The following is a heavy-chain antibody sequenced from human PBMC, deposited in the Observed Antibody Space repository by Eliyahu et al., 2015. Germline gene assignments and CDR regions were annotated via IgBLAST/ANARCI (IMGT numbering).Heavy chain of an antibody. CDR2: IKQDGSEK. Sequence: EVQLVESGGGLVQPGGSLXLSCAAXGXXFXSYWMXWVRQAPGKGLEWVANIKQDGSEKYYVDSVKGRFTISRDNAKNSLYLQMNSLRAEDTAVYYCARDSLQLWLNPADYWGQGTLVTVSS. CDR1: GXXFXSYW. CDR3: ARDSLQLWLNPADY. D-gene: IGHD5-18*01. J-gene: IGHJ4*02. V-gene: IGHV3-7*01.